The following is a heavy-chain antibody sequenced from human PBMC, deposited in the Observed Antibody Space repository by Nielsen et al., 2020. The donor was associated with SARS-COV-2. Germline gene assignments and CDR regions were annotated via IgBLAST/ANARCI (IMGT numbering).Heavy chain of an antibody. CDR3: ARGSSSTWYLDY. CDR2: ITSSSSYI. D-gene: IGHD6-13*01. Sequence: GESLKISCAASGFTFSTYSMTWVRQAPGVGLEWVSSITSSSSYIYHADSVKGRFTISRDNAKNSLYLQMSSLRADDTAVYYCARGSSSTWYLDYWGQGILVTASS. J-gene: IGHJ4*02. V-gene: IGHV3-21*06. CDR1: GFTFSTYS.